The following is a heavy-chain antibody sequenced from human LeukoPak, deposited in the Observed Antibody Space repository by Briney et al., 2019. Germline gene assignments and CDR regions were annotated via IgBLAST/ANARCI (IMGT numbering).Heavy chain of an antibody. CDR2: ISSSSSYI. V-gene: IGHV3-21*04. J-gene: IGHJ4*02. Sequence: PGGSLRLSCAASGFTFSSYSMNWVRQAPGKGLEGVSSISSSSSYIYYADSVKGRFNISRDNAKNSLYLQMNSLRAEDTAVYYCEKVFEYDYVWGSYNFDYWGQGTLVTVSS. CDR3: EKVFEYDYVWGSYNFDY. CDR1: GFTFSSYS. D-gene: IGHD3-16*01.